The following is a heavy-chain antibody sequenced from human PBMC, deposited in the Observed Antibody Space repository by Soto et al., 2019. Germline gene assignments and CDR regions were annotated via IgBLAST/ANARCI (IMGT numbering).Heavy chain of an antibody. V-gene: IGHV3-30-3*01. Sequence: QVQLVESGGGVVHPGRSLRLACAASGFTFSSYAMHWVRQAPGKGLEWVAAMSYDGSNRYYADFVKGRFTISRDNSKNTLYLQMNSLRPDDTAVYYCARDTIVHYYYYGMDVWGQGTTGTVSS. CDR3: ARDTIVHYYYYGMDV. D-gene: IGHD3-9*01. J-gene: IGHJ6*02. CDR1: GFTFSSYA. CDR2: MSYDGSNR.